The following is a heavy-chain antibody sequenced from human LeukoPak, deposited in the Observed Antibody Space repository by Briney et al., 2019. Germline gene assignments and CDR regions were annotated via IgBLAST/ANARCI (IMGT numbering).Heavy chain of an antibody. CDR3: ARRPTYYDFWSGYQGAALDI. Sequence: SETLSLTCTVSGGSISSGDYYWSWIRQPPGTGLEWIGYIYYSGSTYYNPSLKSRVTISVDTSKNQFSLKLSSVTAADTAVYYCARRPTYYDFWSGYQGAALDIWGQGTMVTVSS. CDR1: GGSISSGDYY. V-gene: IGHV4-30-4*08. D-gene: IGHD3-3*01. CDR2: IYYSGST. J-gene: IGHJ3*02.